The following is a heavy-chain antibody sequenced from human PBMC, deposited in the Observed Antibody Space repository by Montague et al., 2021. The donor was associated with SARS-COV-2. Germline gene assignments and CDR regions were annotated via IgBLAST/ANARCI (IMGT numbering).Heavy chain of an antibody. V-gene: IGHV4-59*01. CDR3: ARDHPYGGPRGAYDI. J-gene: IGHJ3*02. CDR1: GGSITGYY. CDR2: IYDGGAV. Sequence: SETLSLTCTVSGGSITGYYWSWLRRSPGEGLEWIAYIYDGGAVNYNPSLGSRVTISTDTSKNQLSLKVNSVTAADTAVYYCARDHPYGGPRGAYDIWGQGTVVTVSS. D-gene: IGHD4-23*01.